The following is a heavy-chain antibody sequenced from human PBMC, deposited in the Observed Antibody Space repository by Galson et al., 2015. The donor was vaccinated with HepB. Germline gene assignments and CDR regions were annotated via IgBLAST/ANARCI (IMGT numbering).Heavy chain of an antibody. Sequence: SVKVSCTASGYTFTSYGISWVRQAPGQGLEWMGWISAYNGNTNSAQKLQGRVTMTTDTSTSTAYMELRRLRSDDTAVYYCARDGEIAVAQPIDYGGQGTLVTVSS. CDR3: ARDGEIAVAQPIDY. V-gene: IGHV1-18*01. CDR2: ISAYNGNT. J-gene: IGHJ4*02. CDR1: GYTFTSYG. D-gene: IGHD6-19*01.